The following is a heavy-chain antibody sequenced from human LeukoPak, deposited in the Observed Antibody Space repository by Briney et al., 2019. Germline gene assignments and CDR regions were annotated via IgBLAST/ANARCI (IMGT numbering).Heavy chain of an antibody. V-gene: IGHV4-31*03. J-gene: IGHJ4*02. CDR2: IYYSGST. D-gene: IGHD3-3*01. CDR1: GGSISSGGYY. CDR3: ARTRVLRPSFGKREFDY. Sequence: SETLSLTCTVSGGSISSGGYYWSWIRQHPGKGLEWIGYIYYSGSTYYNPSLKSRVTISVDTSKNQFSLKLSSVTAADTAVYYCARTRVLRPSFGKREFDYWGQGTLVTVSS.